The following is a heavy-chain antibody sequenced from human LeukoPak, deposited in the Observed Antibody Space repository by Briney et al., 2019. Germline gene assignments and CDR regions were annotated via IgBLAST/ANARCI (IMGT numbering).Heavy chain of an antibody. V-gene: IGHV1-3*01. J-gene: IGHJ4*02. CDR1: GYTFTSYA. D-gene: IGHD1-26*01. Sequence: ASVKVSCKASGYTFTSYAMHWVRQAPGQRLEWMGWISAGNGNTKYSQNFQGRVTFISNTSATTAFVELSSLRSEDAAVYYCARDSGSGSNDYWGQGTLVTVSS. CDR2: ISAGNGNT. CDR3: ARDSGSGSNDY.